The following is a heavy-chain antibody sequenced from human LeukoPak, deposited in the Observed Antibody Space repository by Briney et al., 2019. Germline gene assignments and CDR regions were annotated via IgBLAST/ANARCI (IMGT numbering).Heavy chain of an antibody. J-gene: IGHJ4*02. Sequence: ASVKVSCKASGYTFTSYDINWVRQATGQGLEWMGWMNPNSGNTGYAQKFQGRVTMTRNTSISTAHMELSSPRSEDTAVYYCARRAGSGGSCYDYWGQGTLVTVSS. V-gene: IGHV1-8*01. CDR2: MNPNSGNT. D-gene: IGHD2-15*01. CDR3: ARRAGSGGSCYDY. CDR1: GYTFTSYD.